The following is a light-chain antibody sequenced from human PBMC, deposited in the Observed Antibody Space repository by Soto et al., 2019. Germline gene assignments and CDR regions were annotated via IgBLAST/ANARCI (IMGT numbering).Light chain of an antibody. V-gene: IGKV3-15*01. CDR1: QSVSSN. CDR2: GAS. J-gene: IGKJ4*01. CDR3: QQYNNWLST. Sequence: EIVMTQSPATLSVSPRERATLSCRASQSVSSNLAWYQQKPGQAPRLLIYGASTRATGIPARFSGSGSGTEFTLTISSLQSEDVAVYYCQQYNNWLSTFGGGTKVEIK.